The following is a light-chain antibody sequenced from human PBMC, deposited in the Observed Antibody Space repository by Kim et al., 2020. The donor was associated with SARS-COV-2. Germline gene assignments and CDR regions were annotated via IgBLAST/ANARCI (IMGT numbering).Light chain of an antibody. Sequence: DIQMTQSPSTLSASVGDRVTITCRASQSISNWLAWYQQKPGKAPELLIYDASSLESGVPSRFSGCGSGSEFTLTINSLQPDDFATYYCQQYNSFSMFTFGQGTKLEI. J-gene: IGKJ2*01. V-gene: IGKV1-5*01. CDR3: QQYNSFSMFT. CDR1: QSISNW. CDR2: DAS.